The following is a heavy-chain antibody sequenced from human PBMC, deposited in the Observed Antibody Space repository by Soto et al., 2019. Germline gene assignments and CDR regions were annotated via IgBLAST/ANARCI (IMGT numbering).Heavy chain of an antibody. J-gene: IGHJ6*02. CDR3: ARDRAYCGGDCRGHYGMDV. V-gene: IGHV3-74*01. D-gene: IGHD2-21*02. CDR2: INSDGSST. Sequence: EVQLVESGGGLVQPGGSLRHSCAASGFTFSSYWMHWVRQAPGKRLVCVSRINSDGSSTSYADSVKGRFTISRDNAKNTLYLQMNSLRAEDTAVYYCARDRAYCGGDCRGHYGMDVWGQGTTVTVSS. CDR1: GFTFSSYW.